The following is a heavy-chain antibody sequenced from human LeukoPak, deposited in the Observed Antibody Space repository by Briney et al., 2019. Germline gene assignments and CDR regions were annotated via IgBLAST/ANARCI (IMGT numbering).Heavy chain of an antibody. Sequence: PGRSLRLSCAASGFTFSSYGMHWVRQAPGKGLEWVAVISYDGSNKYYADSVKGRFTISRDNSKNTLYLQMNSLRAEDTAVYYCARHRDLDYWGQGTLVTVSS. CDR1: GFTFSSYG. CDR3: ARHRDLDY. CDR2: ISYDGSNK. V-gene: IGHV3-30*03. J-gene: IGHJ4*02.